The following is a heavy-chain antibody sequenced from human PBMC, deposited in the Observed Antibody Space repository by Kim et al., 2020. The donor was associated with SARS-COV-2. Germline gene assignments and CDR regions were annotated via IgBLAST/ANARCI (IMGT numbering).Heavy chain of an antibody. D-gene: IGHD3-10*01. Sequence: GGSLRLSCAASGFTFSSYAMSWVRQAPGKGLEWVSAISGSGGSTYYADSVKGRFTISRDNSKNTLYLQMNSLRAEDTAVYYCAKGVVRGVIITVFGWFDPWGQGTLVTVSS. V-gene: IGHV3-23*01. CDR2: ISGSGGST. CDR1: GFTFSSYA. J-gene: IGHJ5*02. CDR3: AKGVVRGVIITVFGWFDP.